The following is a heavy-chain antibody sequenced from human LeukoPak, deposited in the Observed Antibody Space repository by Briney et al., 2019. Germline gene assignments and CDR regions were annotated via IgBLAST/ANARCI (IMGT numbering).Heavy chain of an antibody. J-gene: IGHJ4*02. CDR2: ISDNGGST. V-gene: IGHV3-23*01. D-gene: IGHD6-6*01. CDR3: ARRVEYSSSSGGYFGY. Sequence: GGSLRLSCAASGFTFSSYGMSWVRQAPGKGLEWVSAISDNGGSTYYADSVKGRFTISRDNSKNTLFLQMKSLRAEDTAVYYCARRVEYSSSSGGYFGYWGLGTLVTVSS. CDR1: GFTFSSYG.